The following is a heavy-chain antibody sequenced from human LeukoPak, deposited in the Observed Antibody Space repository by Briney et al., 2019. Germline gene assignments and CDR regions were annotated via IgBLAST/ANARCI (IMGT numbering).Heavy chain of an antibody. V-gene: IGHV3-23*01. Sequence: GGSLSLFCAASGFTFSSYAMSWVRQAPGKGLEWVSAISGSGGSTYYADSVKGRFTISRDNSKNTLYLQMNSLRAEDMAVYYCAKDHIAVAGTGEDYWGQGTLVTVSS. CDR3: AKDHIAVAGTGEDY. CDR1: GFTFSSYA. J-gene: IGHJ4*02. CDR2: ISGSGGST. D-gene: IGHD6-19*01.